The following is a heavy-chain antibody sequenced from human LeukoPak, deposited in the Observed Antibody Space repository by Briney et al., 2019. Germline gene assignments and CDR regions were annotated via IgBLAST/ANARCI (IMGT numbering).Heavy chain of an antibody. CDR3: ARDRIYDYVWGSYRYPWFDP. D-gene: IGHD3-16*02. CDR2: IIPIFGTA. CDR1: GGTFSSYA. J-gene: IGHJ5*02. Sequence: SVKVSCKASGGTFSSYAISWVRQAPGQGLEWMGGIIPIFGTANYAQKFQGRVTMTTDTSTSTAYMELRSLRSDDTAVYYCARDRIYDYVWGSYRYPWFDPWGQGTLVTVSS. V-gene: IGHV1-69*05.